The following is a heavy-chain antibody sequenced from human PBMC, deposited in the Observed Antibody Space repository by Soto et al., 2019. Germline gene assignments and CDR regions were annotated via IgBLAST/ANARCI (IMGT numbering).Heavy chain of an antibody. J-gene: IGHJ4*02. V-gene: IGHV3-23*01. CDR1: GFTFSTYA. CDR3: AKDLFPTSGQRFFFES. Sequence: SLRLSCAASGFTFSTYAMTWVRQAPGRGLEWVSTILHDGTPFYTDSVKGRFTISRDNVRGTLYLQMNGLRVEDAALNFCAKDLFPTSGQRFFFESWGQGSLVTVS. D-gene: IGHD2-21*01. CDR2: ILHDGTP.